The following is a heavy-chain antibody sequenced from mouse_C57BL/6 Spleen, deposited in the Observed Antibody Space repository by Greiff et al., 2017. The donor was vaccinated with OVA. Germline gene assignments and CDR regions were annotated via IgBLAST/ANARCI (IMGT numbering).Heavy chain of an antibody. V-gene: IGHV5-9-1*02. CDR1: GFTFSSYA. Sequence: EVKLMESGEGLVKPGGSLKLSCAASGFTFSSYAMSWVRQTPEKRLEWVAYISSGGDYIYYADTVKGRFTISRDNARNTLYLQMSSLKSEDTAMYYCTRPGRIWYFDVWGTGTTVTVSS. D-gene: IGHD3-3*01. J-gene: IGHJ1*03. CDR2: ISSGGDYI. CDR3: TRPGRIWYFDV.